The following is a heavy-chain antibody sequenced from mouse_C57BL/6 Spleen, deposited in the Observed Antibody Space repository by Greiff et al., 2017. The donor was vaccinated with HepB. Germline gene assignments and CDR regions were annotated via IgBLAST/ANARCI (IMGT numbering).Heavy chain of an antibody. J-gene: IGHJ3*01. CDR2: IYPGNSDT. CDR3: TRGGDYYGSSFFAY. V-gene: IGHV1-5*01. Sequence: EVQVVESGTVLARPGASVKMSCKTSGYTFTSYWMHWVKQRPGQGLEWIGAIYPGNSDTSYNQKFKGKAKLTAVTSASTAYMELSSLTNEDSAVYYGTRGGDYYGSSFFAYWGQGTLVTVSA. D-gene: IGHD1-1*01. CDR1: GYTFTSYW.